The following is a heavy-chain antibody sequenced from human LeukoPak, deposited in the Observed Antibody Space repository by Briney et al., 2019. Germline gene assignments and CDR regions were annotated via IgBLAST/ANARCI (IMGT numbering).Heavy chain of an antibody. J-gene: IGHJ4*02. Sequence: ASVKVSCKASGGTFSSYAISWVRQAPGQGLEWMGRIIPILGIANYAQKFQGRVTITADKSTSTAYMELSSLRSEDTAVYYCAREEIAVAASYYFDYWGQGTLVTVSS. D-gene: IGHD6-19*01. CDR1: GGTFSSYA. V-gene: IGHV1-69*04. CDR2: IIPILGIA. CDR3: AREEIAVAASYYFDY.